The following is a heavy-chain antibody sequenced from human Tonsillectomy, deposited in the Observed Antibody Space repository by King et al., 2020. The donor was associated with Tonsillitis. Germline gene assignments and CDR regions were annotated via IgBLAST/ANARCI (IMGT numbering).Heavy chain of an antibody. Sequence: VQLVESGGGLVQPGGSLRLPCAASGFTFSRYAMSWVSQAPGKGLEWVLAISGSGGSTYYADSVKGRFTISRDNPKNTLYLQMNSLRAEDTAVYYCAQDRGPGIAVAGCFVYWAEGTLVTVSS. V-gene: IGHV3-23*04. CDR2: ISGSGGST. CDR3: AQDRGPGIAVAGCFVY. CDR1: GFTFSRYA. D-gene: IGHD6-19*01. J-gene: IGHJ4*02.